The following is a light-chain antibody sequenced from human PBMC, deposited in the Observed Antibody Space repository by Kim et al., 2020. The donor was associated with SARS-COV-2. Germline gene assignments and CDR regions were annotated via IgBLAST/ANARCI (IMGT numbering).Light chain of an antibody. CDR2: LGS. Sequence: DIVMTQPPLSLPVTPGEAASISCRSSQSLLHSNGYNYLHWYLQKPGQSPQLLIYLGSNRASGVPDRFSGSGSGTDFTLKISRVEAEDVGVYYCMQTLQTPFTFGPGTKVDIK. CDR3: MQTLQTPFT. CDR1: QSLLHSNGYNY. V-gene: IGKV2-28*01. J-gene: IGKJ3*01.